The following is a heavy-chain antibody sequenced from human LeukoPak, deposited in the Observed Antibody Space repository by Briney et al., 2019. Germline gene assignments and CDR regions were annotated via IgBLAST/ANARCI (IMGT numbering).Heavy chain of an antibody. Sequence: GGSLRLSCEASGFTFSSYSMNWVRQAPGKGLEWVSYISSSSSTIYYADSVKGRFTISRDNAKNSLYLQMNSLRAEDTAVYYCARDPRYYDSSGYYYVYNYYYGMDVWGQGTTVTVSS. CDR3: ARDPRYYDSSGYYYVYNYYYGMDV. D-gene: IGHD3-22*01. V-gene: IGHV3-48*01. CDR1: GFTFSSYS. CDR2: ISSSSSTI. J-gene: IGHJ6*02.